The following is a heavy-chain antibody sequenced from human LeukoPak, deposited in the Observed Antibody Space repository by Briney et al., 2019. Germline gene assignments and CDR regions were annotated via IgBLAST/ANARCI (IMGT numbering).Heavy chain of an antibody. CDR1: GFTFDDYA. CDR2: ISGSGGST. Sequence: GGSLRLSCAASGFTFDDYAMHWVRQAPGKGLEWVSAISGSGGSTYYADSVKGRFTISRDNSKNTPYLQMNSLRAEDTAVYYCARGIAAAGTYFQHWGQGTLVTVSS. V-gene: IGHV3-23*01. J-gene: IGHJ1*01. D-gene: IGHD6-13*01. CDR3: ARGIAAAGTYFQH.